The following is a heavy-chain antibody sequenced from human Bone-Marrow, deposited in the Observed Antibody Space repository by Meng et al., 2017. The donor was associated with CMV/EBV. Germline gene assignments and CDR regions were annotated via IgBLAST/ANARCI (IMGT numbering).Heavy chain of an antibody. J-gene: IGHJ6*01. CDR3: VREIYTGSGAARDV. Sequence: GGSLRLSCAASGFTFSDHYMIWIRQAPGKGLAWVSHISESGTSMNYVDSVKGRFTISRDNAKNSLFLQMDSLRVEDAAVYYCVREIYTGSGAARDVRRQGTTVTVS. V-gene: IGHV3-11*01. CDR2: ISESGTSM. D-gene: IGHD3-10*01. CDR1: GFTFSDHY.